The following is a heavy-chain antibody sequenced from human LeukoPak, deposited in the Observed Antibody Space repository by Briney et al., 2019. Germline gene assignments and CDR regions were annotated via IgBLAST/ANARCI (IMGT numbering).Heavy chain of an antibody. CDR2: IYTSGST. J-gene: IGHJ6*03. CDR3: ARHKPTRVVPGVMDV. V-gene: IGHV4-4*07. CDR1: GGSISSYY. Sequence: SETLSLTCTVSGGSISSYYWSWIRQPAGKGLEWIGRIYTSGSTNYNPSLKSRVTMSVDTSKNQFSLKLSSVTAADTAVYYCARHKPTRVVPGVMDVWGKGTTVTVSS. D-gene: IGHD2-2*01.